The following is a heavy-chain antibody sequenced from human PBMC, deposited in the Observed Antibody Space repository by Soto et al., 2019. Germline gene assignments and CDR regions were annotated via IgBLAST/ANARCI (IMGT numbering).Heavy chain of an antibody. J-gene: IGHJ4*02. CDR2: INHAGST. CDR3: ATFRRNYFDN. CDR1: GDSISGFY. D-gene: IGHD3-16*01. V-gene: IGHV4-59*01. Sequence: QVQLQESGPGLVKPSETLSLTCTVSGDSISGFYWSWIRQPPGKGLEWIGYINHAGSTYYSPSLQGRVTISLDSSKNQFSLILTSVIAADTAVYFCATFRRNYFDNWGQGTLVTVSS.